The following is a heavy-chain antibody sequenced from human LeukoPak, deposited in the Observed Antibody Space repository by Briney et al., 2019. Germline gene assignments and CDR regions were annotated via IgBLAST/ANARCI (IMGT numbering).Heavy chain of an antibody. CDR1: GYTFTSYG. CDR2: ISAYNGNT. D-gene: IGHD3-22*01. J-gene: IGHJ4*02. V-gene: IGHV1-18*01. CDR3: ARGNYDSSGYYLPFGY. Sequence: GASVKVSCKASGYTFTSYGISWVRQAPGQGLEWMGWISAYNGNTHYAQKLQGRVTITADESTSTAYMELSSLRSEDTAVYYCARGNYDSSGYYLPFGYWGQGTLVTVSS.